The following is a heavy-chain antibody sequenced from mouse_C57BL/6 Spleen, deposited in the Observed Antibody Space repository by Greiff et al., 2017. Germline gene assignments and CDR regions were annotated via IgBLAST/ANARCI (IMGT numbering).Heavy chain of an antibody. Sequence: DVQLVESGGGLVKPGGSLKLSCAASGFTFSSYAMSWVRQTPEKRLEWVATISDGGCYTYYPDNVKGRFTISRDNAKNNLYLQMSHLNSEDTAMYYCAREGSLYGPFAYWGQGTLVTVSA. CDR3: AREGSLYGPFAY. CDR1: GFTFSSYA. J-gene: IGHJ3*01. CDR2: ISDGGCYT. V-gene: IGHV5-4*01. D-gene: IGHD1-1*02.